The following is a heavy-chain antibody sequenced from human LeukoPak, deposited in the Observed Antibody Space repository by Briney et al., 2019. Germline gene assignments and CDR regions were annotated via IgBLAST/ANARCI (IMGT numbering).Heavy chain of an antibody. V-gene: IGHV3-11*04. CDR2: ISSTTGRII. Sequence: PGGSLTLSCAASGFTFSDYYMTWIRQAPGKGLEWLSYISSTTGRIIYYADSVKGRFTISRDNTKNSLFLQMVSLRVEDTAVYYCARYYSDAFDVWGQGTVVTLSS. J-gene: IGHJ3*01. CDR3: ARYYSDAFDV. D-gene: IGHD3-10*01. CDR1: GFTFSDYY.